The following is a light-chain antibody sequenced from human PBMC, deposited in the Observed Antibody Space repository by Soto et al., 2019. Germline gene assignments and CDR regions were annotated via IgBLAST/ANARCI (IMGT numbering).Light chain of an antibody. CDR1: QSVSSN. J-gene: IGKJ1*01. CDR3: QQYNKWLWT. Sequence: EIVMTQAPATLSVSPGERATLSCRASQSVSSNLAWYQQKPGQTPRLLIYGASTRATGTPARFSGSGSGTEFILTISSLQSEDFATYYCQQYNKWLWTFGQETKVEI. V-gene: IGKV3-15*01. CDR2: GAS.